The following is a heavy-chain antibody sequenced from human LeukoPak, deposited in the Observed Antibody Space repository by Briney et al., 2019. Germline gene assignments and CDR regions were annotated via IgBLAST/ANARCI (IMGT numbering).Heavy chain of an antibody. D-gene: IGHD3-22*01. V-gene: IGHV1-2*02. CDR3: AREGHYYDSSGYYSDY. J-gene: IGHJ4*02. CDR1: GYTFTGYY. Sequence: ASVTVSCKASGYTFTGYYMHWVRQAPGQGLEWMGWINPNSGGTNYAQKFQGRVTMTRDTSISTAYMELSRLRSDDTAVYYCAREGHYYDSSGYYSDYWGQGTLVTVSS. CDR2: INPNSGGT.